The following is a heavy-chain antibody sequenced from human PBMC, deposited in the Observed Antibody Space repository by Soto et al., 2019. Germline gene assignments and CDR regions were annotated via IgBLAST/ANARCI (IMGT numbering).Heavy chain of an antibody. V-gene: IGHV3-53*01. Sequence: PGGSLRLSCAASGFTVSSNYMSWVRQAPGKGLEWVSVISTGGSRIYYADSVRGRFTISRDTSKNTMYLQMNTLRAEDTAVYYCAARVRSSGWYADFDYWGQGTLVTVSS. D-gene: IGHD6-19*01. CDR3: AARVRSSGWYADFDY. CDR2: ISTGGSRI. CDR1: GFTVSSNY. J-gene: IGHJ4*02.